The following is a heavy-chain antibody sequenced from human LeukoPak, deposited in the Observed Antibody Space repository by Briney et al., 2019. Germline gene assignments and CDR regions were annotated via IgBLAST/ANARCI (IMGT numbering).Heavy chain of an antibody. CDR1: GGYIITSGHY. Sequence: SETLSLTCTVSGGYIITSGHYWGWIRQPPGKGLEWIGYIYYSGSTNYNPSLKSRVTISVDTSKNQFSLKLSSVTAADTAVYYCARDGLLWFGELSGAFDIWGQGTMVTVSS. CDR2: IYYSGST. V-gene: IGHV4-61*08. D-gene: IGHD3-10*01. CDR3: ARDGLLWFGELSGAFDI. J-gene: IGHJ3*02.